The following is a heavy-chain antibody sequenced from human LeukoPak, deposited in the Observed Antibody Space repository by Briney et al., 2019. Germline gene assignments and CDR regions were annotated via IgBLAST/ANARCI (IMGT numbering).Heavy chain of an antibody. V-gene: IGHV3-23*01. CDR2: ISGSGGST. J-gene: IGHJ4*02. CDR3: AKLSGITIFGVVIIN. CDR1: GFNFSSYA. Sequence: PGGSLRLSCAASGFNFSSYAMSWVRRAPGKGLEWVSAISGSGGSTYYADSVKGRFTISRDNSKNTLYLQMNSLRAEDTAVYYCAKLSGITIFGVVIINWGQGTLVTVPS. D-gene: IGHD3-3*01.